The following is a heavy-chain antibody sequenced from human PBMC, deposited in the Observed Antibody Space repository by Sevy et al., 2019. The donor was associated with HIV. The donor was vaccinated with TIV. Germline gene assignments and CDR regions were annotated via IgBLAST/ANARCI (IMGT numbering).Heavy chain of an antibody. CDR1: GYNFIFYA. CDR3: AREAEGALKYFDS. CDR2: INPGNGIT. D-gene: IGHD6-25*01. V-gene: IGHV1-3*01. J-gene: IGHJ4*02. Sequence: ASVKVSCKASGYNFIFYAVHGVRQAPGQSREWMGWINPGNGITKYSQNFQGRVTITRDTSATSTYMELASLTSEDTSVYYCAREAEGALKYFDSWGQGTLVTVSS.